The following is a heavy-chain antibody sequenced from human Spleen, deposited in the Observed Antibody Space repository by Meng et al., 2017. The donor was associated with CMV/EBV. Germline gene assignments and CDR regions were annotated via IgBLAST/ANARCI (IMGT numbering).Heavy chain of an antibody. J-gene: IGHJ3*02. V-gene: IGHV3-7*01. Sequence: GSLKISCAASGFTFSTYWMSWVRQAPGKGLEWVANIKQDGSEKYYVDSVKGRFTISRDNAKNSLYLQMNSLRAEDTAVYYCARDGPNLLPPPGAFDIWGQGTMVTVSS. CDR2: IKQDGSEK. D-gene: IGHD1-14*01. CDR1: GFTFSTYW. CDR3: ARDGPNLLPPPGAFDI.